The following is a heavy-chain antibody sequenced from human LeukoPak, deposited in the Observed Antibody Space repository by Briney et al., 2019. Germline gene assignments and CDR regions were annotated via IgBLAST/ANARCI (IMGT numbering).Heavy chain of an antibody. Sequence: ASVKVSCKASGYTFTNNYLHWVRQAPGQGLEWMGMIYPRGGSTSYAQNFQGRVTVTRDTSTTTVHMELRGLRSEDTAVYYCARDQEGFDYWGQGTVVTVSS. V-gene: IGHV1-46*01. J-gene: IGHJ4*02. CDR1: GYTFTNNY. CDR2: IYPRGGST. CDR3: ARDQEGFDY.